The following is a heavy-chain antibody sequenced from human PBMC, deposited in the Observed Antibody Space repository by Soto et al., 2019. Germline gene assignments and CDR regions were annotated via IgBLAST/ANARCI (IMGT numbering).Heavy chain of an antibody. V-gene: IGHV3-74*01. CDR2: VHSGGTTT. D-gene: IGHD3-10*01. Sequence: EVQLVESGGGLVQPGESLRLSCAASGFTFDYYWMHWVRQAPGKGLVWVSRVHSGGTTTTYADSVKGRFTISRDNARNTGSLQMSILRAEDTAIYYCARGDRGGFDLWGHGTMVTVSS. CDR3: ARGDRGGFDL. J-gene: IGHJ3*01. CDR1: GFTFDYYW.